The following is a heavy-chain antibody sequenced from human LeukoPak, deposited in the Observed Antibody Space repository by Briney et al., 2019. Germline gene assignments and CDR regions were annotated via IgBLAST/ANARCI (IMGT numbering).Heavy chain of an antibody. J-gene: IGHJ4*02. Sequence: PGGSLRLSCAASGFTFSSFWIYWFRHAPGKGLVWVSRIKSDGSETLYADSVKGRFTISRDNAKNTLYLQMNSLRAEDTAVYYCARVRMGDDFNPFDYWGQGTLVTVSS. CDR2: IKSDGSET. CDR1: GFTFSSFW. CDR3: ARVRMGDDFNPFDY. D-gene: IGHD3-16*01. V-gene: IGHV3-74*01.